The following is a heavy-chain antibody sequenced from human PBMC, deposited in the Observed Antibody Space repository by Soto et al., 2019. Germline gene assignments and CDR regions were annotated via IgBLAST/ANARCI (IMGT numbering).Heavy chain of an antibody. Sequence: QVQLVQSGAEVKKPGASVKVSCKASGYTFTSYDINWVRQATGQGLEWMGWMNPNSGNTGYAQKFQGRVTMTRNTSISTASMELSSLRSEDTAVYYCARGYCSGGSCYEPYFDYWGQGTLVTVSS. D-gene: IGHD2-15*01. CDR1: GYTFTSYD. J-gene: IGHJ4*02. V-gene: IGHV1-8*01. CDR2: MNPNSGNT. CDR3: ARGYCSGGSCYEPYFDY.